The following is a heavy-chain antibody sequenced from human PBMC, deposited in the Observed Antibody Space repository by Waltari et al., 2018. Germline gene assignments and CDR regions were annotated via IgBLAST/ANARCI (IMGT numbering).Heavy chain of an antibody. CDR2: IYHSGST. V-gene: IGHV4-38-2*01. CDR1: GYSISSGYY. Sequence: QVQLQESGPGLVKPSETLSLPCAVSGYSISSGYYWGWIRQPPGKGLEWIGSIYHSGSTYYNPSLKSRVTISVDTSKNQFSLKLSSVTAADTAVYYCAVLSGVDAFDIWGQGTMVTVSS. CDR3: AVLSGVDAFDI. J-gene: IGHJ3*02.